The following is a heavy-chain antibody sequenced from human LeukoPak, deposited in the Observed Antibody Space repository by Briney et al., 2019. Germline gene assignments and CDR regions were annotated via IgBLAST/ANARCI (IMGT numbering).Heavy chain of an antibody. CDR2: IIPIFGTA. V-gene: IGHV1-69*13. D-gene: IGHD6-19*01. CDR3: ASQLPGYSSGWYFNY. CDR1: GGTFSSYA. Sequence: SVKVSCKASGGTFSSYAISWVRQAPGQGLEWMGGIIPIFGTANYAQKFQGRVTITADESTSTAYMELSSLRSEDTAVYYCASQLPGYSSGWYFNYWGQGTLVTVSS. J-gene: IGHJ4*02.